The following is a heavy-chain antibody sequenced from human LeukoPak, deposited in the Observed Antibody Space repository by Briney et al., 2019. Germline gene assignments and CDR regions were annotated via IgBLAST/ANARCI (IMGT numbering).Heavy chain of an antibody. V-gene: IGHV4-34*01. CDR1: GGSFSGYY. CDR3: ARVGGNGYNYGASGDY. Sequence: SETLSLTCAVYGGSFSGYYWSWIRQPPGKGLEWIGEINHSGSTNYNPSLKSRVTISVDTSKNQFSLKLSSVTAADTAVYYCARVGGNGYNYGASGDYWGQGTLVTVSS. CDR2: INHSGST. D-gene: IGHD5-24*01. J-gene: IGHJ4*02.